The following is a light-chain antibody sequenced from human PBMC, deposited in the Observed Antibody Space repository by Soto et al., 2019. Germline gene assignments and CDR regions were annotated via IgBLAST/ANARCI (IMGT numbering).Light chain of an antibody. CDR3: SSYVTSNVVV. Sequence: QSVLTQPPSASGSPGQSVTISCTGTSSDIGAYIYVSWYQQHPGKAPKLMISEVSRRPSGVPERFSGSKSGNTASLTVSGLQADDEAIYYCSSYVTSNVVVFGGGTKLTVL. CDR1: SSDIGAYIY. J-gene: IGLJ2*01. V-gene: IGLV2-8*01. CDR2: EVS.